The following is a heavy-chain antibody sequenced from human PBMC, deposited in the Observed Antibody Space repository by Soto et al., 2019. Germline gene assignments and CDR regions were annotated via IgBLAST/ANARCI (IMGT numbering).Heavy chain of an antibody. Sequence: QVQLVQSGAEVKKPGASVKVSCKASGYTFTGYYMHWVRQAPGQGLEWMGWINPNSGGTNYAQKFQGWVTMTRETSISTAYMELSRLRSDDTAVYYCARGNPVYGSSSRLNWFDPWGQGTLVTVSS. CDR1: GYTFTGYY. J-gene: IGHJ5*02. CDR2: INPNSGGT. CDR3: ARGNPVYGSSSRLNWFDP. D-gene: IGHD6-6*01. V-gene: IGHV1-2*04.